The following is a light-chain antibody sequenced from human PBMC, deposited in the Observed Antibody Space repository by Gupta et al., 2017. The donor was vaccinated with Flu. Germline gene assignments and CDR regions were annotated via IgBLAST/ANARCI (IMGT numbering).Light chain of an antibody. Sequence: GQTARMTCGGNNIGSKSVHWYQQKPGQAPVVVVYDDSDRPSGIPERFSGSHSGNTATLTINRVEAGDEADYYCQLWDGGSDHSGISGGGPTL. CDR2: DDS. V-gene: IGLV3-21*02. J-gene: IGLJ2*01. CDR3: QLWDGGSDHSGI. CDR1: NIGSKS.